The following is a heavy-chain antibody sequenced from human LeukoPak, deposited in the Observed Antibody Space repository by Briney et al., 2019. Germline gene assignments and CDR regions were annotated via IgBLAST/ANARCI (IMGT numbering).Heavy chain of an antibody. CDR1: GYTFTSYA. D-gene: IGHD6-13*01. J-gene: IGHJ4*02. Sequence: ASVTLSCKASGYTFTSYAMHWVRQAPGQRLEWMGWINAGNGNTKYSHKFQGRVTITRDTSASTAYMELSSLRSEDTAVYYCARVKAGAAGTNYFDYWGQGTLVTVSS. V-gene: IGHV1-3*01. CDR2: INAGNGNT. CDR3: ARVKAGAAGTNYFDY.